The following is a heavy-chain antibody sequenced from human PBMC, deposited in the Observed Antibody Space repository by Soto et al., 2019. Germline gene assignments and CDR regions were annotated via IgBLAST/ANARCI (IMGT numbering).Heavy chain of an antibody. CDR2: INHSGST. D-gene: IGHD3-22*01. CDR1: GGSFSGYY. J-gene: IGHJ4*02. Sequence: SETLSLTCAVYGGSFSGYYWSWIRQPPGKGLEWIGEINHSGSTNYNPSLKSRVTISVDTSKNQFSLKLSSVTAADTAVYYCARSYYDSSGYYYDSPRPNFDYWGQGTLVTVSS. V-gene: IGHV4-34*01. CDR3: ARSYYDSSGYYYDSPRPNFDY.